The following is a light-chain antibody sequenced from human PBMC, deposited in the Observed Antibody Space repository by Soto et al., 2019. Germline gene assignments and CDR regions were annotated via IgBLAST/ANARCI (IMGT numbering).Light chain of an antibody. CDR3: QYYSSAPLS. CDR2: AAS. CDR1: QGISDY. J-gene: IGKJ4*01. V-gene: IGKV1-27*01. Sequence: DIQMTQSPSSLSASVGDRVTITCRASQGISDYLAWYQQKPGEDPELLIFAASILQSAVPSRFSGSGGGTDFTLTSRSLQPEDVASYYCQYYSSAPLSFGGGTKVEIK.